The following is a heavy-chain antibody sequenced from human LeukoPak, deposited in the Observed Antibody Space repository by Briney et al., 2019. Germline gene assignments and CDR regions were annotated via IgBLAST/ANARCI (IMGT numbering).Heavy chain of an antibody. CDR3: AKSARGGYDFWSGFYYYYGMDV. V-gene: IGHV4-59*01. Sequence: SETLSLTCTVSGGSISSYYWSWIRQPPGKGLEWIGYIYYSGSTNYNPSLKSRVTISVDTSKNQFSLKLSSVTAADTAVYYCAKSARGGYDFWSGFYYYYGMDVWGQGTTVTVSS. CDR2: IYYSGST. D-gene: IGHD3-3*01. CDR1: GGSISSYY. J-gene: IGHJ6*02.